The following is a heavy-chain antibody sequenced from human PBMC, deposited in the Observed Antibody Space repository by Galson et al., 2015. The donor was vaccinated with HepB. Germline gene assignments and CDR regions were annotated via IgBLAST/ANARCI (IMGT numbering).Heavy chain of an antibody. Sequence: SVKVSCKASGYAFTSYAMHWVRQAPGQRLEWMGWINAGNGNTKYSQKFQGRVTITRDTSASTAYMELSSLRSEDTAAYYCARRGRGVYDYVWGSYRTPDAFDIWGQGTMVTVSS. CDR2: INAGNGNT. CDR3: ARRGRGVYDYVWGSYRTPDAFDI. V-gene: IGHV1-3*01. D-gene: IGHD3-16*02. CDR1: GYAFTSYA. J-gene: IGHJ3*02.